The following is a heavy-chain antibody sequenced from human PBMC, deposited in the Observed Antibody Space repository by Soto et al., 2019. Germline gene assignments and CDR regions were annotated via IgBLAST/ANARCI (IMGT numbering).Heavy chain of an antibody. CDR2: IIPIFGTA. D-gene: IGHD2-2*01. Sequence: SVKVSCKASGGTFSSYAISWVRQAPGQGLEWMGGIIPIFGTANYAQKFQGRVTITADESTSTAYMELSSLRSEDTAVYYCARVIPGAEAWFDPWGQGTLVTVSS. CDR1: GGTFSSYA. J-gene: IGHJ5*02. V-gene: IGHV1-69*13. CDR3: ARVIPGAEAWFDP.